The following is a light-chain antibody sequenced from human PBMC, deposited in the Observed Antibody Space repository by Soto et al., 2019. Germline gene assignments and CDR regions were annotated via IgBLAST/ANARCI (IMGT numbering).Light chain of an antibody. CDR2: DAS. V-gene: IGKV1-5*01. Sequence: DIQMTQTPSTLSASLGDRVTITCRASQSISNRLAWYQQKPGKAPKVVIYDASNLESGVPSRFSGSGSGTEFILTISSLQPEDFATYYCQHTYTTPRTFGQGTKVDIK. CDR1: QSISNR. J-gene: IGKJ1*01. CDR3: QHTYTTPRT.